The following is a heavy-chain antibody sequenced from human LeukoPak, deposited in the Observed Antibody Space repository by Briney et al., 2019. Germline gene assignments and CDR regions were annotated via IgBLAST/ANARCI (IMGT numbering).Heavy chain of an antibody. J-gene: IGHJ6*02. CDR1: GGSFSDYY. V-gene: IGHV4-34*01. CDR2: INHSGST. CDR3: ARENGGGYYGMDV. Sequence: PSETLSLTCAVYGGSFSDYYWSWLRQPPGKGLEWIGEINHSGSTNYNPSLKSRVTISVDTSKKQFSLKLRFVTAADTAVYYCARENGGGYYGMDVWGQGTTVTVSS. D-gene: IGHD2-8*01.